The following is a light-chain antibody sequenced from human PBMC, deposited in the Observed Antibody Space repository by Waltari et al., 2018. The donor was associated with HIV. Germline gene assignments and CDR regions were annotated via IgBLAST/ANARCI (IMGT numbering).Light chain of an antibody. Sequence: QSVLTQPPSVSGTPGQRVTISCSGSSSNIGDNAVSWYQQFPGTAPKLPIYSNNQRPSGVPDRFSGSKSGTSASLAISGLQSEDEADYYCATLDDSLNGPVFGGGTKVTVL. CDR1: SSNIGDNA. V-gene: IGLV1-44*01. J-gene: IGLJ2*01. CDR2: SNN. CDR3: ATLDDSLNGPV.